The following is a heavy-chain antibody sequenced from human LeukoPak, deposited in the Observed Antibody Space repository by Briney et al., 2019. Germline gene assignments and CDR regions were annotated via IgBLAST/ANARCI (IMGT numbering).Heavy chain of an antibody. CDR1: GGSISSSSYY. CDR2: IYYSGST. V-gene: IGHV4-39*07. CDR3: ARDQPAQGFPGAFDI. J-gene: IGHJ3*02. Sequence: SETLSLTCTVSGGSISSSSYYWGWIRQPPGKGLEWIGSIYYSGSTYYNPSLKSRVTISVDTSKNQFSLKLSSVTAADTAVYYCARDQPAQGFPGAFDIWGQGTMVTVSS.